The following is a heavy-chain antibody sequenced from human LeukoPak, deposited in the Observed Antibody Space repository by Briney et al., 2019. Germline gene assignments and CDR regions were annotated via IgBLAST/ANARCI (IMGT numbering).Heavy chain of an antibody. CDR1: GYTFTDYD. CDR3: ARGRVTMFGPVGWYFDF. D-gene: IGHD3-3*01. J-gene: IGHJ2*01. Sequence: ASVRVSCKVPGYTFTDYDINWVRQATGQGLEWMGWMNPSRGSTGYAQKFQDRFTITRDTSISTIYMELRSLRSEDTAVYFCARGRVTMFGPVGWYFDFWGRGTLLTVSS. V-gene: IGHV1-8*02. CDR2: MNPSRGST.